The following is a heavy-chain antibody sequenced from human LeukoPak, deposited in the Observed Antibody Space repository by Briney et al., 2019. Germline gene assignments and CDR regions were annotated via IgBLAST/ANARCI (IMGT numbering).Heavy chain of an antibody. J-gene: IGHJ6*03. V-gene: IGHV1-18*01. Sequence: ASVKVSCKTSGYTFTTYGIIWVRQAPGQGLEWMGWISTYNGDTKYAQKFQGRVSMTTDTSTTTAHMELRSLRPDDTAVYYCARDPATEHYDYYYYMDVWGKGTTVTVSS. D-gene: IGHD1-14*01. CDR2: ISTYNGDT. CDR1: GYTFTTYG. CDR3: ARDPATEHYDYYYYMDV.